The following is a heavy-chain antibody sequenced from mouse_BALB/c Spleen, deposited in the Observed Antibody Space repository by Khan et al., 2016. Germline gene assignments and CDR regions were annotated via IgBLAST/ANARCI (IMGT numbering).Heavy chain of an antibody. CDR3: TRVDGYYVDY. V-gene: IGHV6-6*02. Sequence: EVQLQESGGGLVQPGGSMKLSCVASGFTFSNYWMNWVRQSPEKGLEWVAEIRLKSNNYATHYAESVKGRFTISRDDSKSSVYLQMNNLRAEDTGIYYCTRVDGYYVDYWGQGTTLTVSS. CDR2: IRLKSNNYAT. J-gene: IGHJ2*01. CDR1: GFTFSNYW. D-gene: IGHD2-3*01.